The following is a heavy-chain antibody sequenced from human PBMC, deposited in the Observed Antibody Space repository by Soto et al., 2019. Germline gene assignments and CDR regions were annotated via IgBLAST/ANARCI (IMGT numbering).Heavy chain of an antibody. Sequence: WGSLKLSCAASGVIFSNYGVSWVRQAPGKGLDWVTTISGSGGNTFYADSVKGRFTISRNNSKNTLYLQMSSLRAEDTAVYYCARLSHYDRSGYYPYWGQGILVTVSS. V-gene: IGHV3-23*01. J-gene: IGHJ4*02. CDR2: ISGSGGNT. D-gene: IGHD3-22*01. CDR1: GVIFSNYG. CDR3: ARLSHYDRSGYYPY.